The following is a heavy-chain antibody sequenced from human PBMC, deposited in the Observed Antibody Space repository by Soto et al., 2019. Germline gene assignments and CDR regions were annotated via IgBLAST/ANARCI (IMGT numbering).Heavy chain of an antibody. CDR1: GGSISSGGYS. Sequence: SETLSLTCAVSGGSISSGGYSWSWIRQPPGKGLECIGYIYHSGSTNYNPSLKSRVTISVDTSKNQFSLKLSSVTAADTAVYYCARASVTTYYYYGMDVWGQGTTVTVSS. J-gene: IGHJ6*02. D-gene: IGHD4-4*01. CDR2: IYHSGST. V-gene: IGHV4-30-2*01. CDR3: ARASVTTYYYYGMDV.